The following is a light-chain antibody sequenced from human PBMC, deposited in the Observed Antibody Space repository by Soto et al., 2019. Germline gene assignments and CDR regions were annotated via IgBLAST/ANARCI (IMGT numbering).Light chain of an antibody. CDR2: GAS. J-gene: IGKJ1*01. Sequence: EIVLTQSPGTLSLSPGERATLSCRASQSVSNNYLAWYQQKPGQAPRLLIYGASNRATGIPDRFSVSGSGTDFTLTISRLEPEDCAVYYCQQYGSSGTFGQGAKVDIK. V-gene: IGKV3-20*01. CDR1: QSVSNNY. CDR3: QQYGSSGT.